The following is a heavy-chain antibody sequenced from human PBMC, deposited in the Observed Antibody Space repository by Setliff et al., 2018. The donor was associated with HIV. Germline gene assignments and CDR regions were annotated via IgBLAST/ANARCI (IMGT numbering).Heavy chain of an antibody. Sequence: GESLKIFCRASGYDVTRYWIGWVRQMPGQALEWIGVIYPGDSDTRYSPSIQGQVTISADKSINTAYLQWSSLQASDTAIYFCTRQTREAPYYFDYWGQGTLVTVSS. CDR1: GYDVTRYW. V-gene: IGHV5-51*01. CDR2: IYPGDSDT. CDR3: TRQTREAPYYFDY. J-gene: IGHJ4*02.